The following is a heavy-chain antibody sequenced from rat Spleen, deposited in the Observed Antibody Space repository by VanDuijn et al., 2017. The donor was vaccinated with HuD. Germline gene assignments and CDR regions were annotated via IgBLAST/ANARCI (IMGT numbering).Heavy chain of an antibody. CDR2: ISPSGGST. CDR1: GFTFSDYY. Sequence: EVQLVESGGGLVQPGRSLKLSCVASGFTFSDYYMAWVRQAPKKGLEWVASISPSGGSTYYRDSVKGRFTVSRDNTKSTLYFLMDSLRSEDTATYYCVRQDTSGYSNWFTYWGQGTLVTVSS. J-gene: IGHJ3*01. CDR3: VRQDTSGYSNWFTY. V-gene: IGHV5-25*01. D-gene: IGHD4-3*01.